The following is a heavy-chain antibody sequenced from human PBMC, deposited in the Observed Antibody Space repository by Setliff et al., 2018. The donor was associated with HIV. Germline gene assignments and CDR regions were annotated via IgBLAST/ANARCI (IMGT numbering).Heavy chain of an antibody. D-gene: IGHD3-10*01. CDR2: IKSKTDGGTT. CDR3: TTTPYYYAYYFDY. V-gene: IGHV3-15*07. J-gene: IGHJ4*02. CDR1: GFTFSNAW. Sequence: PGGSLRLSCAASGFTFSNAWMNWVRQAPGKGLEWVGRIKSKTDGGTTDYAAPVKGRFTISRDDSKNTLYLQMNSLKTEDTAVYYCTTTPYYYAYYFDYWGQGTLVTVSS.